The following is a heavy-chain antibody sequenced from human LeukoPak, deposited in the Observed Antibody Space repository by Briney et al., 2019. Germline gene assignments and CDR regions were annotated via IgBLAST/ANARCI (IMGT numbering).Heavy chain of an antibody. Sequence: ASVKVSCKTSGYTFTSYYIHWVRQAPGQGLEWMGLIDPSGGSTSYAQNFQGRVTMTRDTSTSTVYMELSSLRSEDTAVYYCARDSRSYCSGGSCYLNWFDPWGQGTLVTVSS. CDR2: IDPSGGST. CDR3: ARDSRSYCSGGSCYLNWFDP. J-gene: IGHJ5*02. CDR1: GYTFTSYY. D-gene: IGHD2-15*01. V-gene: IGHV1-46*01.